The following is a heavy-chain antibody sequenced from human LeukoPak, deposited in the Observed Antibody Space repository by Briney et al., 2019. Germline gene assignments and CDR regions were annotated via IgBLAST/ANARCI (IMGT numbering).Heavy chain of an antibody. CDR2: INPNSGGT. V-gene: IGHV1-2*02. J-gene: IGHJ3*02. CDR1: GYTFTGYY. Sequence: EASVKVSCKASGYTFTGYYMHWVRQAPGQGLEWMGWINPNSGGTNHAQKFQGRVTMTRDTSISTAYMELSRLRSDDTAVYYCARGGSSGWYRGAFDIWGQGTMVTVSS. D-gene: IGHD6-19*01. CDR3: ARGGSSGWYRGAFDI.